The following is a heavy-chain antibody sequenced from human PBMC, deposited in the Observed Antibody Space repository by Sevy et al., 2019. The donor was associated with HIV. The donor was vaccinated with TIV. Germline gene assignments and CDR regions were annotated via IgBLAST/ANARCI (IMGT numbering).Heavy chain of an antibody. CDR1: GFTFSSYA. J-gene: IGHJ4*02. CDR2: ISGSGGST. D-gene: IGHD6-19*01. Sequence: GGSLRLSCAASGFTFSSYAMSWVRQAPGKGLEWVSAISGSGGSTYYADSVKGRFTISRDNSKNTLYLQMNSLRAEDTAVYYCAKDIERDPGIAVAGTLRDSMGFDYWGQGTLVTVSS. V-gene: IGHV3-23*01. CDR3: AKDIERDPGIAVAGTLRDSMGFDY.